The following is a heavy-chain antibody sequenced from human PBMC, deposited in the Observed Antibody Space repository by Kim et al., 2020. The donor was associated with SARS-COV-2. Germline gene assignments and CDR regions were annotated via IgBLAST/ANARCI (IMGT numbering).Heavy chain of an antibody. CDR1: GGTFSSYA. V-gene: IGHV1-69*06. D-gene: IGHD2-2*01. Sequence: SVKVSCKASGGTFSSYAISWVRQAPGQGLEWMGGIIPIFGTANYAQKFQGRVTITADKSTSTAYMELSSLRSEDTAVYYCAKGGGRRSSTSCYAGGRCYYYYGMDVWGQGTTVTVSS. CDR3: AKGGGRRSSTSCYAGGRCYYYYGMDV. CDR2: IIPIFGTA. J-gene: IGHJ6*02.